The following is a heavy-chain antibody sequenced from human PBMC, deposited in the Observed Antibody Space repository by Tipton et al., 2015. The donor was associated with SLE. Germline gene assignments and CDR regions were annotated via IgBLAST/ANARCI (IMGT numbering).Heavy chain of an antibody. J-gene: IGHJ4*02. CDR3: ARLQRTALGQVYFDF. CDR1: GFTFSSYA. D-gene: IGHD2-21*02. V-gene: IGHV3-21*03. Sequence: SLRLSCAASGFTFSSYAMSWVRQAPGKGLEWVSFISGGSSYLYYADSLKGRFTISRDNAKNSLFLQMNSLRAEDTGIYYCARLQRTALGQVYFDFWGQGTPVTVSS. CDR2: ISGGSSYL.